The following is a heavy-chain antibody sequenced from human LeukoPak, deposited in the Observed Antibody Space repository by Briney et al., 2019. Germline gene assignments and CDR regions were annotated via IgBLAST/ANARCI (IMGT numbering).Heavy chain of an antibody. Sequence: GGSLRLPCAASRFTFSNYAMSWVRQAAGKGLEWVSGITSGHSTFYADSVKGRFTISRDNSKNTLYLQMNSLRAEDTAVYYCAKDLDIVATITGNWGQGTLVTVSS. CDR3: AKDLDIVATITGN. V-gene: IGHV3-23*01. D-gene: IGHD5-12*01. CDR1: RFTFSNYA. CDR2: ITSGHST. J-gene: IGHJ4*02.